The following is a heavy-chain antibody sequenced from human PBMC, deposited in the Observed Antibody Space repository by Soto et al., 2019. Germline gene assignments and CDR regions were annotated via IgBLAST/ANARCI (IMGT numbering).Heavy chain of an antibody. CDR1: GFIFSSYG. D-gene: IGHD3-3*01. CDR3: ARADLEWLLFDY. CDR2: IWYDGSNK. Sequence: QVQLVESGGGVVQPGRSLRLSCAASGFIFSSYGMHWVRQAPGKGLEWVAVIWYDGSNKYYADSVKVRFTISRDNSKNTLYLQMNSLRAEDTAVYYCARADLEWLLFDYWGQGTLVTVSS. V-gene: IGHV3-33*01. J-gene: IGHJ4*02.